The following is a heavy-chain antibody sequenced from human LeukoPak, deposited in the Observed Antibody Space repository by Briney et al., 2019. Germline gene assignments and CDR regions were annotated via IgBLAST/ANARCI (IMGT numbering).Heavy chain of an antibody. Sequence: GGSLRLSCEASGFTFSNYWMSWVRQAPGKGLEWVANIKQDGSQKYYVDSVKGRFTISRDNAKNSLFLQMNSLRVEDTALYYCAKDRGGSSELGDAFDVWGQGTMVRVSS. CDR3: AKDRGGSSELGDAFDV. D-gene: IGHD1-26*01. J-gene: IGHJ3*01. V-gene: IGHV3-7*03. CDR2: IKQDGSQK. CDR1: GFTFSNYW.